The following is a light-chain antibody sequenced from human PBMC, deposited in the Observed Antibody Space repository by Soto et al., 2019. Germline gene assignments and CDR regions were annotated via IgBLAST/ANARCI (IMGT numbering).Light chain of an antibody. CDR3: QVWDSSTDDLYV. J-gene: IGLJ1*01. V-gene: IGLV3-21*02. CDR2: ADS. Sequence: SYELTQPPSVSVAPGQTAIVTCDGNNIGSNSVHWYQQNPGRAPVLVVYADSDRPSGVPERFSGSNSGNTATLTISRVEAGDEADYYCQVWDSSTDDLYVFGPGTKLTVL. CDR1: NIGSNS.